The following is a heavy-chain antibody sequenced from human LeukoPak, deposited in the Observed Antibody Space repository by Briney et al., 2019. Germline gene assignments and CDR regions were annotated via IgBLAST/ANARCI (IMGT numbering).Heavy chain of an antibody. CDR3: ALSGSYCSGGSCYSGY. CDR2: IIPIFGTA. J-gene: IGHJ4*02. CDR1: GGTFISYA. D-gene: IGHD2-15*01. Sequence: SVKVSCKASGGTFISYAISWVRQAPGQGLEWMGGIIPIFGTANYAQKFQGRVTITADESTSTAYMELSSLRSEDTAVYYCALSGSYCSGGSCYSGYWGQGTLVTVSS. V-gene: IGHV1-69*13.